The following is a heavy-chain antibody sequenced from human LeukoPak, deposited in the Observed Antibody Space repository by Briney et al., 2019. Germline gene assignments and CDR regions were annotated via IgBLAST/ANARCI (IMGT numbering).Heavy chain of an antibody. Sequence: ASVKVSCKASGYTFTSYGISWVRQAPGQGLEWMGWISAYNGNTNYAQKLQGRVTMTTDTSTSTAYMELRSLRSDDTAVYYCARDYCSGGSCHLAFDYWGQGTLVTVSS. CDR3: ARDYCSGGSCHLAFDY. V-gene: IGHV1-18*01. D-gene: IGHD2-15*01. CDR1: GYTFTSYG. CDR2: ISAYNGNT. J-gene: IGHJ4*02.